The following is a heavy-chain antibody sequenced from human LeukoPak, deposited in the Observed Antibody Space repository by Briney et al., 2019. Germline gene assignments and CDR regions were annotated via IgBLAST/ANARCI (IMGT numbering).Heavy chain of an antibody. CDR1: GGSFSGYY. J-gene: IGHJ4*02. D-gene: IGHD6-19*01. Sequence: SETLSLTCAVYGGSFSGYYWSWIRQPPGKGLEWIGEINHSGSTNYNPSLKSRVTISVDTSKNQFSLKLSSVTAADTAVYYCARRSGWYAPGLWGQGTLVTVSS. CDR2: INHSGST. CDR3: ARRSGWYAPGL. V-gene: IGHV4-34*01.